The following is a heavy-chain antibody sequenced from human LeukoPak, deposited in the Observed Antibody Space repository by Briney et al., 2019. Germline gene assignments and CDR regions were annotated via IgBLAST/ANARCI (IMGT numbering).Heavy chain of an antibody. J-gene: IGHJ4*02. CDR1: GGSFSGYY. V-gene: IGHV4-34*01. CDR2: INHSGST. D-gene: IGHD3-10*02. CDR3: ARETPDCSGSYQLYY. Sequence: SETLXLTCAVYGGSFSGYYWSWIRQPPGKGLEWIGEINHSGSTNYNPSLKSRVTISVDTSKNQSSLKLSSVTAADKAVYYCARETPDCSGSYQLYYWGQGTLVTVSS.